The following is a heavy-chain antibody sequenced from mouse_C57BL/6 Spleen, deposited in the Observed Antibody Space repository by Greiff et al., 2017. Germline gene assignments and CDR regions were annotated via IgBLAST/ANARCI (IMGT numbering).Heavy chain of an antibody. V-gene: IGHV2-6*01. CDR2: IWGVGST. CDR1: GFSLTSYG. J-gene: IGHJ4*01. CDR3: ARTAQANAMDY. D-gene: IGHD3-2*02. Sequence: VMLVESGPGLVAPSQSLSITCTVSGFSLTSYGVDWVRQSPGKGLEWLGVIWGVGSTNYNSALKSRLSISKDNSKSQVFLKMNSLQTDDTAMYYCARTAQANAMDYWGQGTSVTVCS.